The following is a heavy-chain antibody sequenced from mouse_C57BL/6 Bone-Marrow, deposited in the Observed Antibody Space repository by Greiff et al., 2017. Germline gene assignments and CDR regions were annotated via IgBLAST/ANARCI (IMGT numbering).Heavy chain of an antibody. CDR2: INPGSGGT. Sequence: QVQLKESGAELVRPGTSVKVSCKASGYAFTNYLIEWVKQRPGQGLEWIGVINPGSGGTNYNEKFKGKATLTADKSSSTAYMQLSSLTSEDSAVYFCARLAYGSPSWFAYWGQGTLVTVSA. V-gene: IGHV1-54*01. D-gene: IGHD1-1*01. J-gene: IGHJ3*01. CDR1: GYAFTNYL. CDR3: ARLAYGSPSWFAY.